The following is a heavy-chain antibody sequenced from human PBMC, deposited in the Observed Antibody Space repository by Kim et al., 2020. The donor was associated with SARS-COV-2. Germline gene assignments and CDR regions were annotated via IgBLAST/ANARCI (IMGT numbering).Heavy chain of an antibody. V-gene: IGHV4-39*07. Sequence: SETLSLTCTVSGGSISSSSYYWGWIRQPPGKGLEWIGSIYYSGSTYYNPSLKSRVTISVDTSKNQFSLKLSSVTAADTAVYYCAREAIAWFPVDDAFDIWGQGTMVTVSS. J-gene: IGHJ3*02. CDR2: IYYSGST. D-gene: IGHD3-22*01. CDR1: GGSISSSSYY. CDR3: AREAIAWFPVDDAFDI.